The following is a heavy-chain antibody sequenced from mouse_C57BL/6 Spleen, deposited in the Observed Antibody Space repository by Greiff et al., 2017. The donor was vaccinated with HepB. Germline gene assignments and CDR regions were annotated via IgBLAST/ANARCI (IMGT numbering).Heavy chain of an antibody. D-gene: IGHD2-3*01. CDR2: IYPRDGSN. CDR3: ARRYDGSCVAY. J-gene: IGHJ3*01. Sequence: LQQSDAELVKPGASVKISCKVSGYTFTDHTIHWMKQRPEQGLEWIGYIYPRDGSNKYNEKFKGKATLTADKSSSTAYMQLNSLTSADSSFYFCARRYDGSCVAYWGQGTLVTVSA. CDR1: GYTFTDHT. V-gene: IGHV1-78*01.